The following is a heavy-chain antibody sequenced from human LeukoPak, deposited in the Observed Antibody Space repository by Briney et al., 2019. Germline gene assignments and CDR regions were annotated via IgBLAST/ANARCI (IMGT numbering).Heavy chain of an antibody. D-gene: IGHD1-26*01. CDR1: GFTFSNAW. J-gene: IGHJ3*02. Sequence: GGSLGLSCAASGFTFSNAWMSWVRQAPGKGLEWVGRIKSKTDGGTTDYAAPVKGRFTISRDDSKNTLYLQMNSLKTEDTAVYYCTTEVWQWELLIDAFDIWGQGTMVTVSS. V-gene: IGHV3-15*01. CDR2: IKSKTDGGTT. CDR3: TTEVWQWELLIDAFDI.